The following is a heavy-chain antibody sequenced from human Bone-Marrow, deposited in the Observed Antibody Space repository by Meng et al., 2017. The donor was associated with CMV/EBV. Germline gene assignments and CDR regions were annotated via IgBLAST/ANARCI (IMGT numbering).Heavy chain of an antibody. D-gene: IGHD5-12*01. J-gene: IGHJ5*02. CDR3: ARDGRYSNEDYS. CDR2: MYYGVRP. Sequence: SETLSLTCTASGGFIGISSHYWGWIRQSPRKGLEWIGSMYYGVRPYYNPSLKSRVTMSLDTSKTQLSLSLSSVTAADTAVYYCARDGRYSNEDYSWGQGVPVTVSS. CDR1: GGFIGISSHY. V-gene: IGHV4-39*07.